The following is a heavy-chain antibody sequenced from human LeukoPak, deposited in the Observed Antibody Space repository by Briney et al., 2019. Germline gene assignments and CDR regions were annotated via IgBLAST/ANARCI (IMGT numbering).Heavy chain of an antibody. CDR3: AKERSGYYDSSGPPGY. J-gene: IGHJ4*02. V-gene: IGHV3-23*01. CDR2: TSGSGGST. D-gene: IGHD3-22*01. Sequence: GGSLRLSCAASGFTFSSYEMNWVRQAPGKGLEWVSATSGSGGSTYYADSVKGRFTISRDNSKNTLYLQMNSLRAEDTAVYYCAKERSGYYDSSGPPGYWGQGTLVTVSS. CDR1: GFTFSSYE.